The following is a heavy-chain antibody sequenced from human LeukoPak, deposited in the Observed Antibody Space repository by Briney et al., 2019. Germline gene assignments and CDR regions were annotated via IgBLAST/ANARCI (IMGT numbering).Heavy chain of an antibody. D-gene: IGHD6-19*01. J-gene: IGHJ2*01. Sequence: SETLSLTCTVSGGSISSYYWSWIRQPAGKGLEWIGRIYTSGSTNYNPSLKSRVTMSVDTSKNQFSLKLSSVTAADTAVYYCARHPSIAVEYWYFDLWGRGTLVTVSS. CDR3: ARHPSIAVEYWYFDL. CDR2: IYTSGST. CDR1: GGSISSYY. V-gene: IGHV4-4*07.